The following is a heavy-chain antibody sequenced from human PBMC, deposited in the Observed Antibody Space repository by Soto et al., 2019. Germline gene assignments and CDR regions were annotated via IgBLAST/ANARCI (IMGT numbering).Heavy chain of an antibody. CDR1: VYSFSNYW. V-gene: IGHV5-51*01. Sequence: PGESLKISCEGSVYSFSNYWIAWVRQMPGKGLEWMGIIYPADSDTRYSPSFQGQVTISADKYINTAYLQWSSLKASDTATYYCARQFHDNSGGGYYFYGLDAWGQGTTVTVSS. CDR2: IYPADSDT. D-gene: IGHD2-15*01. J-gene: IGHJ6*02. CDR3: ARQFHDNSGGGYYFYGLDA.